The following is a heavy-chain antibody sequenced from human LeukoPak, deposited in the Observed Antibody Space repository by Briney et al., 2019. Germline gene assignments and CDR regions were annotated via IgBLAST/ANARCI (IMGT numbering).Heavy chain of an antibody. V-gene: IGHV1-18*01. J-gene: IGHJ6*02. CDR2: ISAYNDNT. D-gene: IGHD5/OR15-5a*01. CDR3: ARGWVSLRGYYYGMDV. Sequence: ASVKVSCKASGYTFTSYGISWVRQAPGQGLEWMGWISAYNDNTNYTQKLQGRVTMTTDTSTSTAYMELRSLRSDDTAVYYCARGWVSLRGYYYGMDVWGQGTTVTVSS. CDR1: GYTFTSYG.